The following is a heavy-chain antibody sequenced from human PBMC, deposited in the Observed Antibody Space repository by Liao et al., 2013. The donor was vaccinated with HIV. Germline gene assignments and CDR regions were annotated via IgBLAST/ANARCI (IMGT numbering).Heavy chain of an antibody. J-gene: IGHJ4*02. Sequence: QVQLQESGPGLVKPSQTLSLTCTVSGGSISSGDYYWNWIRQPPGKSLEWIGYIYGSGSTNYNPSLKSRVTISVDRSKNQFSLKLSSVTAADTAVYYCARGYDFWSGYFRFDYWAREPWSPSPQ. CDR3: ARGYDFWSGYFRFDY. CDR1: GGSISSGDYY. CDR2: IYGSGST. D-gene: IGHD3-3*01. V-gene: IGHV4-30-2*01.